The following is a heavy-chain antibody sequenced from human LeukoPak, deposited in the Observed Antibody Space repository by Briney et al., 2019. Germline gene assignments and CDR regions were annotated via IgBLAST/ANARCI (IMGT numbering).Heavy chain of an antibody. CDR2: ISSSSSYI. CDR1: GFTFSSYS. D-gene: IGHD3-22*01. CDR3: ARAVPSTYYYDSSGYPDY. Sequence: GGSLRLTCAASGFTFSSYSMNWVRQAPGKGLEWVSSISSSSSYIYYADSVKGRFTISRDNAKNSLYLQMNSLRAEDTAVYYCARAVPSTYYYDSSGYPDYWGQGTLVTVSS. J-gene: IGHJ4*02. V-gene: IGHV3-21*01.